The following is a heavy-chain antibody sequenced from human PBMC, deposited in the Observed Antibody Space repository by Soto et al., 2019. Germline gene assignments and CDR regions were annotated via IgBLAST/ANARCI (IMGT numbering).Heavy chain of an antibody. D-gene: IGHD2-2*03. CDR2: INSYGSST. CDR3: AICWIGDLNDAFDI. CDR1: AFTFSRYW. J-gene: IGHJ3*02. Sequence: EVQLVESGGGSVQPGGSLRLSCAASAFTFSRYWMHWVRQAPGKGLVWVSRINSYGSSTDYADSVKGRFTICRDNAKNTLSLQVNSLRVEDTAVYYCAICWIGDLNDAFDIWGQGTIVTGSS. V-gene: IGHV3-74*01.